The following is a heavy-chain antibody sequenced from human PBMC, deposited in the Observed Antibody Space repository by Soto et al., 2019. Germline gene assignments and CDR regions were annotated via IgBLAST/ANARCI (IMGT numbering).Heavy chain of an antibody. CDR3: ARRDGYNSDY. CDR1: GFTFSNYA. V-gene: IGHV3-64*01. D-gene: IGHD5-12*01. Sequence: EVQLVESGGGLVQPGGSLRLSCAASGFTFSNYAMHWVRQAPGKGLEYVSAISSHGDSTYYANSVKGRFNISRDNSKNTLYLQMGSLRTEDMAVYYCARRDGYNSDYWGQGTLVTVSS. CDR2: ISSHGDST. J-gene: IGHJ4*02.